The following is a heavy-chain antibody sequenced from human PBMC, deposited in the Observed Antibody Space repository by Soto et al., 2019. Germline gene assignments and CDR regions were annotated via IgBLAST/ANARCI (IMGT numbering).Heavy chain of an antibody. D-gene: IGHD3-22*01. Sequence: GASLKISCKGSGCSFTSYWISWVRQMPAKGLEWMGRIDPSDSYTNYSPSFQGHVTISADKSISTAYLQWSSLKASDTAMYYCARQIYDSDTGPNFQYYFDSWGQGTPVTVS. CDR1: GCSFTSYW. CDR2: IDPSDSYT. CDR3: ARQIYDSDTGPNFQYYFDS. J-gene: IGHJ4*02. V-gene: IGHV5-10-1*01.